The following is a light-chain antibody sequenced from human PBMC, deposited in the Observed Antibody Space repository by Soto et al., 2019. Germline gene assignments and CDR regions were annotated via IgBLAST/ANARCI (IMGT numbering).Light chain of an antibody. V-gene: IGKV3-20*01. Sequence: EIVLTQSPGTLSLSQGERATLSCRASQSVSSSYLAWYQQKPGQAPRLLIYGASSRATGIPDRFSGSGSGTDFTLTISRREPEDFAVYYCQQYGSSPGTFGQGTKVEIK. J-gene: IGKJ1*01. CDR1: QSVSSSY. CDR2: GAS. CDR3: QQYGSSPGT.